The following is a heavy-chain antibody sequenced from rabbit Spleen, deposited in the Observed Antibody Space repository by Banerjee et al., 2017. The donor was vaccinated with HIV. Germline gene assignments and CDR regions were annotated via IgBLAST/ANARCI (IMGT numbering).Heavy chain of an antibody. CDR1: GFSFISGYY. J-gene: IGHJ6*01. D-gene: IGHD8-1*01. CDR3: ARDSGTSFSSYGMDL. Sequence: QSLEESGGDLVKPGTSLTLTCTASGFSFISGYYMCWVRQAPGKGLEWIACIAAGSSGSTYYASWAKGRFTISKTSSTTVTLQMTSLTAADTATYFCARDSGTSFSSYGMDLWGPGTLVTVS. V-gene: IGHV1S40*01. CDR2: IAAGSSGST.